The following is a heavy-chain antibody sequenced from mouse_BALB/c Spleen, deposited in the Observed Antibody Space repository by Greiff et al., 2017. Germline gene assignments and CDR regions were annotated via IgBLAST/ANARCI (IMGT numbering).Heavy chain of an antibody. V-gene: IGHV5-12-1*01. Sequence: EVQVVESGGGLVKPGGSLKLSCAASGFAFSSYEMSWVRQTPEKRLEWVAYISSGGGSTYYPDTVKGRFTISRDNAKNTLYLQMSSLKSEDTAMYYFSRRVRLGYFDVWGAGTTVTVSS. CDR2: ISSGGGST. D-gene: IGHD2-14*01. CDR3: SRRVRLGYFDV. J-gene: IGHJ1*01. CDR1: GFAFSSYE.